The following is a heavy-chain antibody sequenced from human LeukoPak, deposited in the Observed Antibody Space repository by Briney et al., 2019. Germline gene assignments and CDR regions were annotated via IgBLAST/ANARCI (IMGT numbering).Heavy chain of an antibody. Sequence: ASVKVSCKASGYTFTGYYMHWVRQAPGQGLEWMGWINTNTGNPTYAQGFTGRFVFSLDTSVSTAYLQISSLKAEDTAVYYCARETELLWFGEHYYYMDVWGKGTTVTVSS. CDR3: ARETELLWFGEHYYYMDV. CDR1: GYTFTGYY. CDR2: INTNTGNP. V-gene: IGHV7-4-1*02. D-gene: IGHD3-10*01. J-gene: IGHJ6*03.